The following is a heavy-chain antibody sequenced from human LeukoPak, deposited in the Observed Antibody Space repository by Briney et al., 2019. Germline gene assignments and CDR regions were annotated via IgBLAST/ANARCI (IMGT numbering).Heavy chain of an antibody. D-gene: IGHD1-26*01. V-gene: IGHV4-59*08. CDR2: IYYSGST. J-gene: IGHJ4*02. Sequence: SETLSLTCTVSGGSICSYYWSWFGQPPGKGREWIGYIYYSGSTKYNPSLKSRATISVDTSKNQCSLKLNSVTAADTAVYYCASGSYYFDYWGQGTLVTVSS. CDR3: ASGSYYFDY. CDR1: GGSICSYY.